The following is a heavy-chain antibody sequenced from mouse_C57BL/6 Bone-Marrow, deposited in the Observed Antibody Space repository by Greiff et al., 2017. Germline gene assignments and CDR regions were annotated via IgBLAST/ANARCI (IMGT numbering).Heavy chain of an antibody. CDR3: ARGRRYFDV. J-gene: IGHJ1*03. Sequence: QVQLKQPGAELVKPGASVKLSCKASGYTFTSYWMHWVKQRPGRGLEWIGKLDPHGGGTQYNEKVKSKATLTVDKPSSTAYMQLSSLKSDDSAVYYWARGRRYFDVWGTGTTVTVSS. V-gene: IGHV1-72*01. CDR2: LDPHGGGT. CDR1: GYTFTSYW.